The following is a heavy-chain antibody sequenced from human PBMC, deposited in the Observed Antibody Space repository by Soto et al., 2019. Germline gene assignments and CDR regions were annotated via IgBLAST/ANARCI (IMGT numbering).Heavy chain of an antibody. J-gene: IGHJ6*03. CDR1: GGSFSGYY. V-gene: IGHV4-34*01. CDR3: ARPHPVQNYYGSGSYFPYYYYYYMDV. Sequence: SETLSLTCAVYGGSFSGYYWSWIRQPPGKGLEWIGEINHSGSTNYNPSLKSRVTISVDTSKNQFSLKLSSVTAADTAVYYCARPHPVQNYYGSGSYFPYYYYYYMDVWGKGTTVTVPS. CDR2: INHSGST. D-gene: IGHD3-10*01.